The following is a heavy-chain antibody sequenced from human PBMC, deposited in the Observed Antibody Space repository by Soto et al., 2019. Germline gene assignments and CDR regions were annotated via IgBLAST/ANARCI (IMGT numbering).Heavy chain of an antibody. D-gene: IGHD7-27*01. CDR1: GGSISSGDYY. CDR2: IYYSGST. Sequence: ASETLSLTCTVSGGSISSGDYYWSWIRQPPGKGLEWIGYIYYSGSTYYNPSLKSRVTISVDTSKNQFSLKLSTVTAADTAVYYWTRANWYSEYWGQGTLVTVSS. J-gene: IGHJ4*02. CDR3: TRANWYSEY. V-gene: IGHV4-30-4*01.